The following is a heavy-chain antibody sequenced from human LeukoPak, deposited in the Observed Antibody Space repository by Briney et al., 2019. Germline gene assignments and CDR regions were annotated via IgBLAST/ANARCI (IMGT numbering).Heavy chain of an antibody. CDR3: ARALMKYQLLSNLDY. D-gene: IGHD2-2*01. Sequence: ASVKVSCKASGYTFTGYYMHWVRQAPGQGLEWMGWINPNRGGTNYAQKFQGRVTMTRDTSISTAYMELSRLRSDDTAVYYCARALMKYQLLSNLDYWGQGTLVTVSS. J-gene: IGHJ4*02. V-gene: IGHV1-2*02. CDR2: INPNRGGT. CDR1: GYTFTGYY.